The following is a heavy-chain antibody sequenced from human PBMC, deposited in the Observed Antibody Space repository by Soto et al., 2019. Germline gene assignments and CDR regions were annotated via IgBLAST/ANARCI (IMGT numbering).Heavy chain of an antibody. J-gene: IGHJ6*02. CDR2: IYHSGST. CDR3: ATRRLWTGAYYYGMDV. Sequence: SETLSLTCAVSGGSISSSNWWSWVRQPPGKGLEWIGEIYHSGSTNYNPSLKSRVTISVDKSKNQFSLKLSSVTAADTAVYYCATRRLWTGAYYYGMDVWGQGTTVTVSS. D-gene: IGHD7-27*01. V-gene: IGHV4-4*02. CDR1: GGSISSSNW.